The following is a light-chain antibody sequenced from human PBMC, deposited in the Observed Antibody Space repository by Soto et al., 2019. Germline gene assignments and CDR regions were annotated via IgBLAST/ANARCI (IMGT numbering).Light chain of an antibody. Sequence: QSVLTQPASVSGSPGQSVTISCAGTSSDVGGYNFVSWYQQHPGKAPQLMIYDVGSRPSGVSNRFSGSKSGNTASLTISGLQAEDEADYYCSSYTSSYTYVFGTGTKVTGL. V-gene: IGLV2-14*03. CDR1: SSDVGGYNF. J-gene: IGLJ1*01. CDR2: DVG. CDR3: SSYTSSYTYV.